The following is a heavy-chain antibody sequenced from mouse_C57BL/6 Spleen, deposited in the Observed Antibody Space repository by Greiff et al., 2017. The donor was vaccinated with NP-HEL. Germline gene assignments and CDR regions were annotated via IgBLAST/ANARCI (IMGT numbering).Heavy chain of an antibody. J-gene: IGHJ1*03. D-gene: IGHD1-1*01. CDR3: ARNTEDFWYFDV. CDR2: IWSGGST. V-gene: IGHV2-2*01. Sequence: VQLKESGPGLVQPSQSLSITCTVSGFSLTSYGVHWVRQSPGKGLEWLGVIWSGGSTDYNAAFISRLSISKDNSKSQVFFKMNSLQADDTAIYYCARNTEDFWYFDVWGTGTTVTVSS. CDR1: GFSLTSYG.